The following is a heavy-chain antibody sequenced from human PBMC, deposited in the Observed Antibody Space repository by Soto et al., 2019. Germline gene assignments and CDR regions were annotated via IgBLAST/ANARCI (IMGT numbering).Heavy chain of an antibody. CDR3: ARAIKRWELHYYVDY. CDR1: GSTFNNFA. Sequence: QVVLLQSGAEVKEPGSSVRVSCKVSGSTFNNFAFSWVRQAPGHGHERMGGIVLISNTTDYSQRFRDRVTMTADTCTKTLYMDLRSLTFADTAVYYCARAIKRWELHYYVDYWGQGTLVTVSS. J-gene: IGHJ4*02. V-gene: IGHV1-69*06. D-gene: IGHD1-26*01. CDR2: IVLISNTT.